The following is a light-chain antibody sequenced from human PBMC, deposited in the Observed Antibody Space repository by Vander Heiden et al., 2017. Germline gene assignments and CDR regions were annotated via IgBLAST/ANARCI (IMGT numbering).Light chain of an antibody. CDR1: TGPVTTSYY. Sequence: QAAVTQEPSVTVSPGGTVTLTCASSTGPVTTSYYPPWPQQQPGQSPRALIDRTTNTPSWTPALFSGSRLGAKAALTLSLGQPEDEADYYCLRTFCGAWVFGGGARLTVL. V-gene: IGLV7-43*01. CDR3: LRTFCGAWV. CDR2: RTT. J-gene: IGLJ3*02.